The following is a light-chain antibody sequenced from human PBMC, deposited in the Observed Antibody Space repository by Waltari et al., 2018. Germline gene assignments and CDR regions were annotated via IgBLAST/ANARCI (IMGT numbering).Light chain of an antibody. J-gene: IGKJ1*01. Sequence: DIQLTQSPSSLSASVGYRITITCRASETISKSLNWYQQKPGKAPKLLIYGAFALHSGVSSRFSGSGSGTDFTLTITSLQPEDFGTFYCHQTYKTPQTFGQGTNV. CDR1: ETISKS. V-gene: IGKV1-39*01. CDR3: HQTYKTPQT. CDR2: GAF.